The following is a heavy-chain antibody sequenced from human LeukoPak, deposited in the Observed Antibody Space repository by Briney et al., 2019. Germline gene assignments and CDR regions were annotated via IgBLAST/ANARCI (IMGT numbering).Heavy chain of an antibody. J-gene: IGHJ3*02. CDR1: GFTFSSYA. Sequence: GRSLRLSCAASGFTFSSYAMHWVRQAPGKGLEWVAVISYDGSNKYYADSVKGRSTISRDNSKNTLYLQMNSLRAEDTAVYYCAGAGPDAFDIWGQGTMVTVSS. CDR2: ISYDGSNK. CDR3: AGAGPDAFDI. V-gene: IGHV3-30-3*01.